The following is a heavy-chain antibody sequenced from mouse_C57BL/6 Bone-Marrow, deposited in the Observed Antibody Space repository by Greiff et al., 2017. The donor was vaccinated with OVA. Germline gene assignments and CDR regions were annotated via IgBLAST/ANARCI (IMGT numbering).Heavy chain of an antibody. CDR1: GYSFTDYN. J-gene: IGHJ2*01. V-gene: IGHV1-39*01. CDR3: ARGYYGSSFHYFDY. CDR2: INPNYGTT. D-gene: IGHD1-1*01. Sequence: EVQLQQSGPELVKPGASVKISCKASGYSFTDYNMNWVKQSNGKSLEWIGVINPNYGTTSYNQKFKGKATLTVDQSSSTAYMQLNSLTSEDSAVYYGARGYYGSSFHYFDYWGQGTTLTVSS.